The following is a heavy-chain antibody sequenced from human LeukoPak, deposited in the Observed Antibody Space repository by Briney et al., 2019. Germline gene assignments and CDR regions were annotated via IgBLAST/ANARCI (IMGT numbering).Heavy chain of an antibody. CDR3: AKGEMVATHFDY. D-gene: IGHD5-12*01. Sequence: GGSLRLSCAASGFTFSSYAMSWVRQAPGKGLEWVSAISGSGGSTYYADSVKGRFTISRDNSKSTLYLQMNSLRAEDTAVYYCAKGEMVATHFDYWGQGTLVTVSS. CDR2: ISGSGGST. J-gene: IGHJ4*02. CDR1: GFTFSSYA. V-gene: IGHV3-23*01.